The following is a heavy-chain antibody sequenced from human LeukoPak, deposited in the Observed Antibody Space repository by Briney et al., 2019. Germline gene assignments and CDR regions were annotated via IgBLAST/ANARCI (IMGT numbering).Heavy chain of an antibody. Sequence: ASVKVSCKASGGTFSSYAISWVRQAPGQGVEWMGGIIPIFGTANYAQKFQGRVTITTDESTSTAYMELSSLRSEDTAVYYCASSMTTVYDYWGQGTLVTVSS. CDR2: IIPIFGTA. J-gene: IGHJ4*02. D-gene: IGHD4-11*01. CDR3: ASSMTTVYDY. CDR1: GGTFSSYA. V-gene: IGHV1-69*05.